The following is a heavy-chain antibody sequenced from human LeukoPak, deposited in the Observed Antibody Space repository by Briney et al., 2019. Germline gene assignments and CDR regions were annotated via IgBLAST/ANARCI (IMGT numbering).Heavy chain of an antibody. D-gene: IGHD6-25*01. V-gene: IGHV4-59*01. CDR1: GGSISSYY. Sequence: SETLSLTCTVSGGSISSYYWSWIRQPPGKGLEWIGYIYYSGSTNYDPSLKSRVTISVDTSKNQFSLKLSSVTAADTAVYYCAATLIAATFDYWGQGTLVTVPS. J-gene: IGHJ4*02. CDR2: IYYSGST. CDR3: AATLIAATFDY.